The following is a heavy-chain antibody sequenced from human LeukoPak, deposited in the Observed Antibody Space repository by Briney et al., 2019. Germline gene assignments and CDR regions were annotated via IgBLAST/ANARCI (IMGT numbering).Heavy chain of an antibody. D-gene: IGHD3-10*01. CDR2: IRYDGSNK. CDR1: GFTFSSYG. Sequence: GRSLRLSCAASGFTFSSYGMHWVRQAPGKGLEWVAFIRYDGSNKYYADSVKGRFTISRDNSKNTLYLQMNSLRAEDTAVYYCAKDRPPMGPTRLDPWGQGTLVTVSS. V-gene: IGHV3-30*02. CDR3: AKDRPPMGPTRLDP. J-gene: IGHJ5*02.